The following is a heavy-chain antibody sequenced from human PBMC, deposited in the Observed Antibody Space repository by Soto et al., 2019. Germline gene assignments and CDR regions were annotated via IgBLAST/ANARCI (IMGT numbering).Heavy chain of an antibody. CDR2: IKQDGSEK. CDR1: GFTFSSYR. D-gene: IGHD3-22*01. CDR3: AREWFSGYYDSSGYYFGY. V-gene: IGHV3-7*03. Sequence: AGGSLRLSCAASGFTFSSYRMSWVRQAPGKGLEWVANIKQDGSEKYYVDSVKGRFTISRDNAKNSLYLQMNSLRAEDTAVYYCAREWFSGYYDSSGYYFGYWGQGTLVTVSS. J-gene: IGHJ4*02.